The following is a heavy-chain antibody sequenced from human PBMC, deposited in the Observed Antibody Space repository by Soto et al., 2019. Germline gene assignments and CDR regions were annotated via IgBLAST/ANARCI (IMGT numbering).Heavy chain of an antibody. D-gene: IGHD1-20*01. CDR2: ISGETGNT. Sequence: QVQLEQSTAEMKKPGASVKVSCKSSGYTFSSKGFSWLRQAPGQRLEWMGWISGETGNTNYAPKFQARLTMTTDTSTATAYMELRSLRTDDTAVDYCARDGNWNHEPVDYWGQGTLVTVSS. J-gene: IGHJ4*02. CDR3: ARDGNWNHEPVDY. CDR1: GYTFSSKG. V-gene: IGHV1-18*01.